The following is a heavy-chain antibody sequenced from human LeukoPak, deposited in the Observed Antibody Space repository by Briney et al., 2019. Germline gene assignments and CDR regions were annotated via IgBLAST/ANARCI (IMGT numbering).Heavy chain of an antibody. D-gene: IGHD3-3*01. CDR1: GGSISSGDYY. CDR3: ARFRGNRYYDFWSGVNLFDY. Sequence: PSQTLSLTCTVSGGSISSGDYYWSWIRQPPGKGLEWIGYIYYSGSTYYNPSLKSRVTISVDTSKNQFSLKLSSVTAADTAVYYCARFRGNRYYDFWSGVNLFDYWGQGTLVTVSS. J-gene: IGHJ4*02. CDR2: IYYSGST. V-gene: IGHV4-30-4*01.